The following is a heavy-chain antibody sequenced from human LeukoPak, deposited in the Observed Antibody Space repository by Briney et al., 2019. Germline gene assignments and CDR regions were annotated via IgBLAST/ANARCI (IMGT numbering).Heavy chain of an antibody. CDR1: GYTFTSYD. V-gene: IGHV1-8*01. Sequence: ASVKVSCKASGYTFTSYDINWVRQATGQGLEWMGWMNPNSGNTGYAQKFQGRVMTRNTSISTAYMELSSLRSEDTAVYYCARGRYCSGGSCYSGWFDPWGQGTLVTVSS. CDR2: MNPNSGNT. D-gene: IGHD2-15*01. CDR3: ARGRYCSGGSCYSGWFDP. J-gene: IGHJ5*02.